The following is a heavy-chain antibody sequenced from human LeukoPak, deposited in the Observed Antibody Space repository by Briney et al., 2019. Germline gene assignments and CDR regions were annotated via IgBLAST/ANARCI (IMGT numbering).Heavy chain of an antibody. CDR1: GFNLNSYM. D-gene: IGHD3-10*01. Sequence: GSLRLSCAASGFNLNSYMLNWVRQAPVKGLEWVSSISSTGSYIYYADSVKGRFTTSRDNPGNVVYLQMDSLRAEDTAVYYCTRAAQSGPTGWFDPWGQGTLVTVPS. CDR2: ISSTGSYI. V-gene: IGHV3-21*01. CDR3: TRAAQSGPTGWFDP. J-gene: IGHJ5*02.